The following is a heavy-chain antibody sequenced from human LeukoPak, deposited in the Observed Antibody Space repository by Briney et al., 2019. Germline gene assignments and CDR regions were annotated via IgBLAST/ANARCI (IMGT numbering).Heavy chain of an antibody. CDR1: GYSFTTYW. CDR3: ARHYTSSWYFDS. D-gene: IGHD6-13*01. CDR2: IDPSDSYT. J-gene: IGHJ4*02. Sequence: KGGESLKISCQGSGYSFTTYWISWVRQLPGKGLEWMGRIDPSDSYTNYSPSFQGHVTISADKSISTAYLQWSSLKASDTAMYYCARHYTSSWYFDSWGQGTLVTVSS. V-gene: IGHV5-10-1*01.